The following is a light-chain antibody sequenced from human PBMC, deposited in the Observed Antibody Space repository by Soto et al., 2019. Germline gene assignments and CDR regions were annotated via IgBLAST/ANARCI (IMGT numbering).Light chain of an antibody. V-gene: IGKV1-5*01. CDR1: QSIGRF. CDR2: DAS. J-gene: IGKJ1*01. Sequence: DITMTQSPSTLSGSVGDRVTITCRASQSIGRFLAWYQHQPGKAPKLLIYDASTLESGVPSRFSGTGSGTEFTFSITSLQPEDFGTYYCQQCYMGWTFGQGTKVDIK. CDR3: QQCYMGWT.